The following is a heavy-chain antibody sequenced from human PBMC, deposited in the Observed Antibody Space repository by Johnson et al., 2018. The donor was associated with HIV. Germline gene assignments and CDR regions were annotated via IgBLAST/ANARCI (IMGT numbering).Heavy chain of an antibody. D-gene: IGHD3-22*01. Sequence: VQLVESGGDLVLPGGSLRLSCAASGFTFSNYAMSWVRQAPGKGLQWVSTISGRAGRTDYADSVKGRFTLSRDNSKNRLYLQMNSLRAEETAVYYCARATYYYDSSGYYRGRAFDIWGQGTMVTVSS. V-gene: IGHV3-23*04. J-gene: IGHJ3*02. CDR3: ARATYYYDSSGYYRGRAFDI. CDR1: GFTFSNYA. CDR2: ISGRAGRT.